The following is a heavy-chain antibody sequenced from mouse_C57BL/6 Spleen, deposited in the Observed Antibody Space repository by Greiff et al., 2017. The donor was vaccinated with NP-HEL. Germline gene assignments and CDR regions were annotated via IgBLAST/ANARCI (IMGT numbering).Heavy chain of an antibody. J-gene: IGHJ3*01. D-gene: IGHD1-1*01. V-gene: IGHV10-3*01. CDR2: IRSKSSNYAT. CDR1: GFTFNTYA. Sequence: EVQLVESGGGLVQPKGSLKLSCAASGFTFNTYAMHWVRQAPGKGLEWVARIRSKSSNYATYYADSVKDRFTISRDDSQSMLYLQMNNLKTEDTAMYYCVRDPYGSSSLGFAYWGQGTLVTVSA. CDR3: VRDPYGSSSLGFAY.